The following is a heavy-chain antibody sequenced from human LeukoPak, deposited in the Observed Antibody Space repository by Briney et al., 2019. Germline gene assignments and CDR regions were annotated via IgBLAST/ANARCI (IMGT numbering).Heavy chain of an antibody. J-gene: IGHJ4*02. V-gene: IGHV4-38-2*02. D-gene: IGHD5-18*01. CDR2: IYYSGST. CDR3: ARENRDTAMVTAFDY. CDR1: GYSISSGYY. Sequence: PSETLSLTCTVSGYSISSGYYWGWIRQPPGKGLEWIGGIYYSGSTYYNPSLKSRVTISVDTSKNQFSLKLSSVTAADTAVCYCARENRDTAMVTAFDYWGQGTLVTVSS.